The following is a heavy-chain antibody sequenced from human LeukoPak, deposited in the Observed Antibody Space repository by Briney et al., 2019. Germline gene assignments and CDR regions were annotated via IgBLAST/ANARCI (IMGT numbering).Heavy chain of an antibody. J-gene: IGHJ4*02. CDR2: ISSSGSTI. D-gene: IGHD6-19*01. V-gene: IGHV3-48*03. Sequence: GGSLRLSCAASGFTFSSYEMNWVRQAPGKGLEWVSYISSSGSTIYYADSVKGRFTISRDNAKNSLYLQMNSLRAEDTAVYYRARVWSSSGWEDWGQGTLVTVSS. CDR3: ARVWSSSGWED. CDR1: GFTFSSYE.